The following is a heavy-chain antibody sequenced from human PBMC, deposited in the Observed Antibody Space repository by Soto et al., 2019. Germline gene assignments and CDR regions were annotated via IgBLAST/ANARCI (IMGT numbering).Heavy chain of an antibody. J-gene: IGHJ4*02. CDR2: ISYDGSNK. CDR1: GFTFSSYG. D-gene: IGHD2-8*01. V-gene: IGHV3-30*18. Sequence: QVQLVESGGGVVQPGRSLRLSCAASGFTFSSYGMHWVRQAPGKGLEWVAVISYDGSNKYYADSVKGRFTISRENSKNTLYLQMNSLRAEDTAVYYCAKLWDIVPNGYYHIDYWGQGTLVTVSS. CDR3: AKLWDIVPNGYYHIDY.